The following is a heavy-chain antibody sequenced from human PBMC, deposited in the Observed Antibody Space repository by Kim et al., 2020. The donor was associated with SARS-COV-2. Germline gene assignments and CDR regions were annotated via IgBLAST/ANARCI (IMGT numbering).Heavy chain of an antibody. V-gene: IGHV3-66*01. Sequence: SKFYADSVKGRFTLPRDNSKNPLYLQMNSLRGEDTAVYYCARGRGDAFDIWGQGTMVTVSS. D-gene: IGHD3-16*01. CDR2: SK. J-gene: IGHJ3*02. CDR3: ARGRGDAFDI.